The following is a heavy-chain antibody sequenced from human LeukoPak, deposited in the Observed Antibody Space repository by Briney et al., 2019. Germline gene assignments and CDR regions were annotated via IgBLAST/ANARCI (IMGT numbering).Heavy chain of an antibody. CDR1: GFPFHNYW. V-gene: IGHV3-7*01. CDR3: ARGLYGSGRRSLMAL. D-gene: IGHD3-10*01. J-gene: IGHJ4*02. CDR2: IDQDEKER. Sequence: GGSLRLSCVASGFPFHNYWMTWVRQAPGKGLEWVANIDQDEKERNYVDSVKGRFTMSRDNGERSMYLEMNSLGVEDTARYYCARGLYGSGRRSLMALWGPGTLVTVSS.